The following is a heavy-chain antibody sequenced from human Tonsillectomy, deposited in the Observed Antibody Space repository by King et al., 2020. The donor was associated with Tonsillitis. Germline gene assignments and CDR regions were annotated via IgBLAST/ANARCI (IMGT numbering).Heavy chain of an antibody. CDR2: ISSSSSYI. CDR3: ARVFYGYTYGESLGAFDI. V-gene: IGHV3-21*01. Sequence: VQLVESGGGLVKPGGSLRLSCAASGFSFSSYTMNWVRQAPGKGLEWVSSISSSSSYIYYPDSVKGRFTISRDNAKKSLYLQMNSLRAEDTAVYYCARVFYGYTYGESLGAFDIWGQGTMVTVSS. J-gene: IGHJ3*02. D-gene: IGHD5-18*01. CDR1: GFSFSSYT.